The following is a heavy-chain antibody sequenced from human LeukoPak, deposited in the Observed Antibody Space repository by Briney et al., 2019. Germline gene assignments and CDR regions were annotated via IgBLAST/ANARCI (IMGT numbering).Heavy chain of an antibody. CDR1: GFTFSNYE. CDR3: ARLAAAGSYYFDS. V-gene: IGHV3-48*03. D-gene: IGHD6-13*01. CDR2: ISANGNTM. J-gene: IGHJ4*02. Sequence: SGGSLRLSCAASGFTFSNYELNWVRQAAGKGLEWVSYISANGNTMYYADSVRGRFTISRDNAQDSLYLQLNSLRAEDTAVYYCARLAAAGSYYFDSWGQGTLVTVSS.